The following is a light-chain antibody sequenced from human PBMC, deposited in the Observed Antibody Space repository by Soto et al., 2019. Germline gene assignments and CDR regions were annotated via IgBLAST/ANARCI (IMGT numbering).Light chain of an antibody. CDR1: QSVNSK. V-gene: IGKV3-15*01. Sequence: IVRTHSPATLSVSPGERATLSFRASQSVNSKVAWYQQKPGQPPRLLIYAASTRATGVPARFSGGGSGTEFILTISSLQSEDFAVYYCQQYSKWPTFGRGTKVDIK. CDR3: QQYSKWPT. J-gene: IGKJ1*01. CDR2: AAS.